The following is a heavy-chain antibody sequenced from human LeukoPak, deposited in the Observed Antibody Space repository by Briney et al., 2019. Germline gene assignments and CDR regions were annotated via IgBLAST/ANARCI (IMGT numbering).Heavy chain of an antibody. CDR1: GGSFSGYY. CDR3: ARVDPDSSSTLEVFDY. J-gene: IGHJ4*02. CDR2: INHSGST. V-gene: IGHV4-34*01. D-gene: IGHD6-6*01. Sequence: SETLSLTCAVYGGSFSGYYWSWIRQPPGKGLEWIGEINHSGSTNYNPSLKSRVTISVDTSKNQFSLKLSSVTAADTAVYYCARVDPDSSSTLEVFDYWGQGTLVTVSS.